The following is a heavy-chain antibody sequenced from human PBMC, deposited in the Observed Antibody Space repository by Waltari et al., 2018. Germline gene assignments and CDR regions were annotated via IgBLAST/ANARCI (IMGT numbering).Heavy chain of an antibody. CDR1: GGSFSGYS. Sequence: QVQLQQWGAGLLKPSETLSLTCAVYGGSFSGYSWSWIRQPPGKGLEWIGEINHSGSTNYNPSLKSRVTISVDTSKNQFSLKLSSVTAADTAVYYCARGGGDYPYAFDIWGQGTMVTVSS. CDR2: INHSGST. V-gene: IGHV4-34*01. D-gene: IGHD2-21*02. J-gene: IGHJ3*02. CDR3: ARGGGDYPYAFDI.